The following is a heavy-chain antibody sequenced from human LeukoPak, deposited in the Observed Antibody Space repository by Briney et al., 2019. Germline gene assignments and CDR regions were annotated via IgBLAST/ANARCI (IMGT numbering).Heavy chain of an antibody. CDR1: GYTFTGYY. CDR2: INAGNGNT. Sequence: ASVKVSCKASGYTFTGYYMHWVRQAPGQRLEWMGWINAGNGNTKYSQKFQGRVTITRDTSASTAYMELSSLRSEDTAVYYCARDGSGSYYPFDYWGQGTLVTVSS. D-gene: IGHD1-26*01. CDR3: ARDGSGSYYPFDY. J-gene: IGHJ4*02. V-gene: IGHV1-3*01.